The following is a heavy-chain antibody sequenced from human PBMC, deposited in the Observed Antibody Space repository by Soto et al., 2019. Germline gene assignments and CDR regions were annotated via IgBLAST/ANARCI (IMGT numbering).Heavy chain of an antibody. CDR3: ARHGYCSSTSCYWVGAFDI. J-gene: IGHJ3*02. CDR1: GYSFTSYW. CDR2: IDPSDSYT. Sequence: GESLKISCKGSGYSFTSYWISWVRQMPGKGLEWMGRIDPSDSYTNYGPSFQGHVIISADKSISTAYLQWSSLKASDTAMYYCARHGYCSSTSCYWVGAFDIWGQGTMVTVSS. V-gene: IGHV5-10-1*01. D-gene: IGHD2-2*03.